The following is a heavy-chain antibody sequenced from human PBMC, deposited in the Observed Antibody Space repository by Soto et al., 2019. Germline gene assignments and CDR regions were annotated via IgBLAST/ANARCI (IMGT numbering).Heavy chain of an antibody. CDR3: ARSEANYYDSSGP. V-gene: IGHV1-18*04. CDR1: GYTFTSYG. Sequence: ASVKVSCKASGYTFTSYGISWVRQAPGQGLEWMGWISAYNGNTNYAQKLQGRVTMTTDTSTSTAHMELRSLRSDDTAVYYCARSEANYYDSSGPWGQGTLVTVSS. J-gene: IGHJ5*02. CDR2: ISAYNGNT. D-gene: IGHD3-22*01.